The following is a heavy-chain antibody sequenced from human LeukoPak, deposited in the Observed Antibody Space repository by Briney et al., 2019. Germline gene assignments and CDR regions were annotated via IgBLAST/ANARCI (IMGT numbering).Heavy chain of an antibody. Sequence: ASVKVSCKASGGTFSSYAISWVRQAPGQGPEWMGGIIPIFGTANYAQKFQGRVTITTDKSTSTAYMELSSLRSEDTAVYYCARAPNGDYVSWGQGTLVTVSS. V-gene: IGHV1-69*05. CDR1: GGTFSSYA. J-gene: IGHJ4*02. CDR3: ARAPNGDYVS. D-gene: IGHD4-17*01. CDR2: IIPIFGTA.